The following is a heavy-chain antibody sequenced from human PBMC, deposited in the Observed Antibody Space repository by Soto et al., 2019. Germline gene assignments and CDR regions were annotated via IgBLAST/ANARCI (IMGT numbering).Heavy chain of an antibody. CDR3: AGTFVAAREKNWYFDL. J-gene: IGHJ2*01. Sequence: QVQLVQSGAEVKKPGSSVKVSCKASGGTFSSYAISWVRQAPGQGLEWMGGIIPIFGTANYAQKFQGRVTNTADESTSKAYMELSSLRSEDKAVYYCAGTFVAAREKNWYFDLWGRGTLVTVSS. D-gene: IGHD6-6*01. CDR1: GGTFSSYA. CDR2: IIPIFGTA. V-gene: IGHV1-69*01.